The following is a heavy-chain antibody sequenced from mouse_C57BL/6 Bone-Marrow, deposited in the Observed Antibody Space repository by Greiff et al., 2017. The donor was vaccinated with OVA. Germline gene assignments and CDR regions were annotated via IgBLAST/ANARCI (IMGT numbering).Heavy chain of an antibody. Sequence: EVKVEESGGGLVKPGGSLKLSCAASGFTFSSYAMSWVRQTPEKRLEWVATISDGGSYTYYPDNVKGRFTISRDNAKNNLYLQMSHLKSEDTAMYYCAIYDYDVRFAYWGQGTLVTVSA. J-gene: IGHJ3*01. D-gene: IGHD2-4*01. V-gene: IGHV5-4*03. CDR3: AIYDYDVRFAY. CDR2: ISDGGSYT. CDR1: GFTFSSYA.